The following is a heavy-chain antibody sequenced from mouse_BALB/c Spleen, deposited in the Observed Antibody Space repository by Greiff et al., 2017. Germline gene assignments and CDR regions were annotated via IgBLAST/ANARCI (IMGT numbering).Heavy chain of an antibody. Sequence: EVKLVESGPGLVKPSQSLSLTCTVTGYSITSDYAWNWIRQFPGNKLEWMGYISYSGSTSYNPSLKSRISITRDTSKNQFFLQLNSVTTEDTATYYCARRYRYDYAMDYWGQGTSVTVSS. CDR2: ISYSGST. V-gene: IGHV3-2*02. J-gene: IGHJ4*01. CDR1: GYSITSDYA. D-gene: IGHD2-14*01. CDR3: ARRYRYDYAMDY.